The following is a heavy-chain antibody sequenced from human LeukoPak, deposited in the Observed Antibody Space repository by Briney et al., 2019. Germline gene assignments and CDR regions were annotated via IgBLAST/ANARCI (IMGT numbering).Heavy chain of an antibody. CDR2: IRYDGSNK. V-gene: IGHV3-30*02. D-gene: IGHD6-13*01. Sequence: GGSLRLSCAASGFTFSSYGMHWVRQAPGKGLEWVAFIRYDGSNKYYADSVKGRFTISRDNSKNTLYLQMNSLRAEDTAVYYCARDLGSSWYGPIVEWGQGTLVTVSS. J-gene: IGHJ4*02. CDR1: GFTFSSYG. CDR3: ARDLGSSWYGPIVE.